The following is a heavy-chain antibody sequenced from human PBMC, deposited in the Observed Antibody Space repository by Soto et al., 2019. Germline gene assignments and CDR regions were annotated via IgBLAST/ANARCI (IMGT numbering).Heavy chain of an antibody. J-gene: IGHJ4*02. V-gene: IGHV3-30-3*01. D-gene: IGHD3-16*01. Sequence: QVQLVESGGGVVQPGRSLRLSCAASGFTFSSYAMHWVRQAPGKGLEWVAVISYDGSNKYYADSVKGRFTISRDNSKNTLYLQMNSLRAEDTAVYYCARDGGARGLDYWGQGTLVTVSS. CDR1: GFTFSSYA. CDR2: ISYDGSNK. CDR3: ARDGGARGLDY.